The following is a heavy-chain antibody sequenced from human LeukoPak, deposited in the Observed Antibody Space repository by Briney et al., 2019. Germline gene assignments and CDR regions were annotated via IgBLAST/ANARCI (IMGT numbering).Heavy chain of an antibody. CDR2: ISAYNGNT. CDR1: GYTFTSYG. D-gene: IGHD3-9*01. CDR3: ARVTTDYDILTGYYNGYYYYMDV. V-gene: IGHV1-18*01. J-gene: IGHJ6*03. Sequence: GASVKVSCKASGYTFTSYGISWVRQAPGQGLEWMGWISAYNGNTNYAQKLQGRVTMTTDTSTSTAYMELRSLRSDDTAVYYCARVTTDYDILTGYYNGYYYYMDVWGKGTTVTVSS.